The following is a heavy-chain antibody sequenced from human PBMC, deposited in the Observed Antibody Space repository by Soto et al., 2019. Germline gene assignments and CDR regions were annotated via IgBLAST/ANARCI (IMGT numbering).Heavy chain of an antibody. J-gene: IGHJ4*02. Sequence: GGSLRLSCAASGFTFSSYAMHWVRQAPGKGLEWVAVISYDGSNKYYADSVKGRFTISRDNSKNTLYLQMNSLRAEDTAVYYCASLHVAVTTSYYFDYWGQGTLVTVSS. CDR3: ASLHVAVTTSYYFDY. D-gene: IGHD4-17*01. V-gene: IGHV3-30-3*01. CDR1: GFTFSSYA. CDR2: ISYDGSNK.